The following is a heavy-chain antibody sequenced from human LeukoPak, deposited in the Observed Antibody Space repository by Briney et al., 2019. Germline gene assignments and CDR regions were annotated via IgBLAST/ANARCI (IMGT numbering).Heavy chain of an antibody. Sequence: GGSLRLSCAASGFTFSSYSMNWVRQAPGKGLEWVSPISSSSSYIYYADSVKGRFTISRDNAKNSLYLQMNSLRAEDTAVYYCARDTRVLRYFDWLFKDYFDYWGQGTLVTVSS. CDR1: GFTFSSYS. CDR3: ARDTRVLRYFDWLFKDYFDY. J-gene: IGHJ4*02. D-gene: IGHD3-9*01. CDR2: ISSSSSYI. V-gene: IGHV3-21*01.